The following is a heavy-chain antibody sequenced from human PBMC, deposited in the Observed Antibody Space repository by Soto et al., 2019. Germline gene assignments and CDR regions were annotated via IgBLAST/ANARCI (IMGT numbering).Heavy chain of an antibody. CDR2: IYYSGST. CDR3: ARGGAMVRGVAP. Sequence: QVQLQESGPGLVKPSETLSLTCTVSGGSISSYYWSWIRQPPGKGLEWIGYIYYSGSTNYNPSLKSRVTISVDPSKNQFSLKLSSVTAADTAVYYCARGGAMVRGVAPWGQGTLVTVSS. CDR1: GGSISSYY. V-gene: IGHV4-59*01. D-gene: IGHD3-10*01. J-gene: IGHJ5*02.